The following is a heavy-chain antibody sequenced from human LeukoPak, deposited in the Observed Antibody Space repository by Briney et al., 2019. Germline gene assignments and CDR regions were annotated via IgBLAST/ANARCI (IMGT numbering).Heavy chain of an antibody. D-gene: IGHD5-18*01. V-gene: IGHV3-53*01. Sequence: GGSLRLSCAASGFTVSSNYMSWVRQAPGKGLEWVSVIYSGGSTYYADSVKGRFTISRDNSKNTLYLQVNSLRAEDTAVYYCARDGYSYGSFDYWGQGTLVTVSS. CDR1: GFTVSSNY. CDR3: ARDGYSYGSFDY. J-gene: IGHJ4*02. CDR2: IYSGGST.